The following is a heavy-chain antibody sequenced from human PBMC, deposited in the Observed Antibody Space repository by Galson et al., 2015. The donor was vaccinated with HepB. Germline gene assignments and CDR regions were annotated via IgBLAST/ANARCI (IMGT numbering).Heavy chain of an antibody. J-gene: IGHJ3*02. CDR2: IYYSGST. CDR1: GGSISSGGYY. CDR3: ARVPSHSSGWLLSHDAFDI. D-gene: IGHD3-3*01. V-gene: IGHV4-31*03. Sequence: QVQLQESGPGLVKPSETLSLTCTVSGGSISSGGYYWSWIRQHPGKGLEWIGYIYYSGSTYYNPSLKSRVTISVDTSKNQFSLKLSSVTAADTAVYYCARVPSHSSGWLLSHDAFDIWGQGTMVTVSS.